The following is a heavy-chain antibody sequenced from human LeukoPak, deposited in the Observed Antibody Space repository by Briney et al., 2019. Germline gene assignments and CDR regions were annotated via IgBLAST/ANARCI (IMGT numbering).Heavy chain of an antibody. V-gene: IGHV3-23*01. CDR1: GVTLSSYA. CDR2: ISGSGGST. D-gene: IGHD3-22*01. J-gene: IGHJ4*02. CDR3: VHYYDSSGYFQSFDY. Sequence: QPGGSLRLSCAASGVTLSSYAMSWVRQAPGKGLEWVSAISGSGGSTYYADSVKGRFTISRDNSKNTLYLQMNSLRAEDTAVYYCVHYYDSSGYFQSFDYWGQGTLVTVSS.